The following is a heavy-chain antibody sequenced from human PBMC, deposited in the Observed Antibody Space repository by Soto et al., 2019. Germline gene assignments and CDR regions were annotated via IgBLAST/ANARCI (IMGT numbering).Heavy chain of an antibody. CDR2: IYYSGST. J-gene: IGHJ4*02. V-gene: IGHV4-31*03. Sequence: QVQLQESGPGLVKPSQTLSLTCTVSGGSISSGGYYWSWMRQHPGKGLERIGYIYYSGSTYYNPSLTSRVTISVDTSKNQFSLKLSSVTAADTAVYYCARGGLVPAAMYYFDYWGQGTLVTVSS. D-gene: IGHD2-2*01. CDR1: GGSISSGGYY. CDR3: ARGGLVPAAMYYFDY.